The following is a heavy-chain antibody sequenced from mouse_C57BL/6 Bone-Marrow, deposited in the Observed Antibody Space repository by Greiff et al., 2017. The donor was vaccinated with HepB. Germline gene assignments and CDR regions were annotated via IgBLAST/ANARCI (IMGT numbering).Heavy chain of an antibody. CDR1: GYTFTSYW. CDR3: AKGRKIYDAMDY. Sequence: QVQLQQPGAELVKPGASVKMSCKASGYTFTSYWITWVKQRPGQGLEWIGDIYPGSGSTNNNEKFKSKATLTVDTSSSTAYMQLSSLTSEDSAVYYYAKGRKIYDAMDYWGQGTSVTVSS. J-gene: IGHJ4*01. V-gene: IGHV1-55*01. CDR2: IYPGSGST.